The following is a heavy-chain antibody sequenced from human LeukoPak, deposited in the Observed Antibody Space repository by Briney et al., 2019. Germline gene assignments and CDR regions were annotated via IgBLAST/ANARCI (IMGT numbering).Heavy chain of an antibody. V-gene: IGHV4-34*01. Sequence: SETLSLTCAVYGGSFSGYYWSWIRQPPGEGREWIGEINHSGSTNYNPSLKSRVTISVDTSKNQFSLKLSSVTAADTAVYYCARVNWGGYFDYWGQGTLVTVSS. CDR2: INHSGST. J-gene: IGHJ4*02. CDR1: GGSFSGYY. CDR3: ARVNWGGYFDY. D-gene: IGHD7-27*01.